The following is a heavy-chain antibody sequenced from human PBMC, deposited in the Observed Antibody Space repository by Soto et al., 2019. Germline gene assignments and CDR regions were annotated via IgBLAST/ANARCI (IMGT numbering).Heavy chain of an antibody. V-gene: IGHV5-51*01. Sequence: GESLKISCKCSGYSVYSYWIALVRQMPGKGLQWMGIIYPGDSDTRYSPYFHGQVTLSADKSISTAYLRWSSLKASDTAMYYCARVLYASAWYGIDFWGQGTLVTVSS. J-gene: IGHJ4*02. CDR3: ARVLYASAWYGIDF. CDR1: GYSVYSYW. D-gene: IGHD6-19*01. CDR2: IYPGDSDT.